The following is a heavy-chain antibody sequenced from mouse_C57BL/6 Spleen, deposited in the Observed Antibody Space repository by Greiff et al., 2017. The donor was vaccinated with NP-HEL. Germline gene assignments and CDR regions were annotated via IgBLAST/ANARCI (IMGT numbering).Heavy chain of an antibody. CDR2: IDPSDSYT. D-gene: IGHD1-1*01. CDR1: GYTFTSYW. Sequence: QVQLQQPGAELVMPGASVKLSCKASGYTFTSYWMHWVKQRPGQGLEWIGEIDPSDSYTNYNQKFKGKSTLTVDKSSSTAYMQLSSLTSEDSAVYYCARATRYFDYWGQGTTLTVSS. V-gene: IGHV1-69*01. J-gene: IGHJ2*01. CDR3: ARATRYFDY.